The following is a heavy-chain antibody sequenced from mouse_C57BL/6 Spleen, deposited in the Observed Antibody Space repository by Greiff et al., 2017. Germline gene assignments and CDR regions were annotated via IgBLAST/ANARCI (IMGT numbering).Heavy chain of an antibody. J-gene: IGHJ2*01. Sequence: EVQLQESGPELVKPGASVKISCKASGYTFTDYYMNWVKQSHGKSLEWIGAINPNNGGTSYNQTFKGKATLTVDKSSSTAYMELRSLTSEDSAVYYCARRDYFDYWGQGTTLTVSS. CDR3: ARRDYFDY. V-gene: IGHV1-26*01. CDR2: INPNNGGT. CDR1: GYTFTDYY.